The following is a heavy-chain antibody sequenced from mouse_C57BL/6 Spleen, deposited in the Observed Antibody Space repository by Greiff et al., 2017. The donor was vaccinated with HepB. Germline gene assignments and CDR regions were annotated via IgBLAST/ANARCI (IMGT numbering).Heavy chain of an antibody. Sequence: QVQLKQPGAELVRPGSSVKLSCKASGYTFTSYWMHWVKQRPIQGLEWIGNIDPSDSETHYNQKFKDKATLTVDKSSSTAYMQLSSLTSEDSAVYYCARRESNYWYFDVWGTGTTVTVSS. CDR3: ARRESNYWYFDV. V-gene: IGHV1-52*01. D-gene: IGHD1-3*01. J-gene: IGHJ1*03. CDR1: GYTFTSYW. CDR2: IDPSDSET.